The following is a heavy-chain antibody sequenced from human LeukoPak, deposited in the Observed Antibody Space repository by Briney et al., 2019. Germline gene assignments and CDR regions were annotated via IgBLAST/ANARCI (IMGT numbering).Heavy chain of an antibody. CDR2: INPSGGST. CDR3: ARGPPPWVLMVYAQPYNWFDP. Sequence: ASVKVSCKASGYTFTSYYMHWVRQAPGQGLEWMGIINPSGGSTSYAQKFQGRVTMTRDMSTSTVYMELSSLRSEDTAVYYCARGPPPWVLMVYAQPYNWFDPWGQGTLVTVSS. CDR1: GYTFTSYY. V-gene: IGHV1-46*01. D-gene: IGHD2-8*01. J-gene: IGHJ5*02.